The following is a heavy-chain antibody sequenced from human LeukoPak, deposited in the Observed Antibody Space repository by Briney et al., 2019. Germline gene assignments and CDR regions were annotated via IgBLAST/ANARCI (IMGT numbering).Heavy chain of an antibody. D-gene: IGHD5-12*01. CDR3: VRDGGVSGYDLPDY. J-gene: IGHJ4*02. CDR2: INQDGSEE. CDR1: GFTFSNYW. Sequence: GGSLRLSCAASGFTFSNYWMTWVRQAPGKGLEWVAHINQDGSEEHYMASVKARFTISRDNAKNSLSLQMNSLRAEDTAVYYCVRDGGVSGYDLPDYWGRGTLVTVSS. V-gene: IGHV3-7*01.